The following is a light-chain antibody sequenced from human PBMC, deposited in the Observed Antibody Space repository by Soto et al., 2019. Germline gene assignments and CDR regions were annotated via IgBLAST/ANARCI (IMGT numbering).Light chain of an antibody. J-gene: IGKJ1*01. CDR2: KAS. CDR1: QRTSGW. Sequence: DIQMTQSPSTLSAFVGDRVTITCRASQRTSGWLAWYQQKTGKAPKLLIYKASSLERGVPSRFSGSGSGTEFTLTISSLQPDDFATYYCQQYNFYPWTFGQGTKVDIK. V-gene: IGKV1-5*03. CDR3: QQYNFYPWT.